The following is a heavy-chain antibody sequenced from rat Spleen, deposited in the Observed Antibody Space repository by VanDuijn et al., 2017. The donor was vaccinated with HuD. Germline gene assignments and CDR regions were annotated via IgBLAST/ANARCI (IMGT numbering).Heavy chain of an antibody. CDR3: ARHYYDGYYHGPVLGIMDA. J-gene: IGHJ4*01. Sequence: EVQLVESDGGLVQPGRSLKLSCAASGFTFSDYYMAWVRQAPTKGLEWVATINYDGRNIYYRYSVKGRFTRSRNNAKSTLYRQIGSMRSEDTATYYCARHYYDGYYHGPVLGIMDAWGQGASVTVSS. CDR2: INYDGRNI. CDR1: GFTFSDYY. V-gene: IGHV5-29*01. D-gene: IGHD1-12*03.